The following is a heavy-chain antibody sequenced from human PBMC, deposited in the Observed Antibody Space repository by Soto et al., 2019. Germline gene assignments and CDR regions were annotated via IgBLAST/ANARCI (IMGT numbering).Heavy chain of an antibody. CDR2: IDWDDDK. J-gene: IGHJ3*02. CDR3: AHIEVSGSAFDI. V-gene: IGHV2-70*04. Sequence: GPAPVNRTQTLTLTCTFSGFSFTTSEMRVGWIRQPPGKSLDWLARIDWDDDKFYSTSLKTRLTISKDTSKNQVVLTMTNMDPVDTATYYCAHIEVSGSAFDIWGQGTMVTVSS. D-gene: IGHD2-15*01. CDR1: GFSFTTSEMR.